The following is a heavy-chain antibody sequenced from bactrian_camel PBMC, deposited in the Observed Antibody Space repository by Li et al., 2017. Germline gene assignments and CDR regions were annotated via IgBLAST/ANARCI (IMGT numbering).Heavy chain of an antibody. J-gene: IGHJ4*01. CDR1: GYGSFSSRC. V-gene: IGHV3S26*01. D-gene: IGHD2*01. Sequence: HVQLVESGGGSVQAGGSLRLSCAASGYGSFSSRCMGWFRQAPGKGREAVASIDDDGTMTTYADSVKGRFTISRDNARNILYLQMNSLKLEDTAKYYCAAIIAMSCTATLTRFWYTDWGQGTQVTVS. CDR2: IDDDGTMT. CDR3: AAIIAMSCTATLTRFWYTD.